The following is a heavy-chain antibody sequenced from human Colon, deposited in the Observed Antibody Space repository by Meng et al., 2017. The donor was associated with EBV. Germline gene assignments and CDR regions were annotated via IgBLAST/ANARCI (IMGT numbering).Heavy chain of an antibody. Sequence: VRLVTRGTGLLTHSPPLSFICVVSGAPINSGGFSWSWIRQPPGKGLEWIGYIYFTGSTYYSPSLKSRLNISIDTSKNQFSLRLTSVTAADTAVYYCARGGGSFRFQFWGLGTLVTVSS. V-gene: IGHV4-30-4*01. CDR2: IYFTGST. CDR1: GAPINSGGFS. D-gene: IGHD2-15*01. J-gene: IGHJ4*02. CDR3: ARGGGSFRFQF.